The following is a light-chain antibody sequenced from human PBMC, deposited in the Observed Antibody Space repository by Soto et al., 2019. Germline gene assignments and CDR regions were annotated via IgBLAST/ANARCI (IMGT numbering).Light chain of an antibody. CDR3: CSYTSISTSAV. CDR2: EVS. J-gene: IGLJ2*01. V-gene: IGLV2-14*01. CDR1: SSDIGDYTH. Sequence: QSALTQPASVSGSPGQSITISCTGTSSDIGDYTHVSWYQQHPGKAPKLIIYEVSDRPSGVSNRFSGSKSGNTASLTISGLQTEDEADYYCCSYTSISTSAVFGGGTKAHRP.